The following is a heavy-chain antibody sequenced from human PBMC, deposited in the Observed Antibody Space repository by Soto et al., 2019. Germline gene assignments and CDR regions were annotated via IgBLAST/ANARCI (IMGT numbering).Heavy chain of an antibody. CDR3: ARGWVEGLSRQPPTDY. Sequence: GGSLRLSCAASGFTFSRYWMHWVRQAPGKGLVWVSRIDSYGSATSQVDSVEGRFAISRDNAKNTLYLQMNSLRAEDTAVYYCARGWVEGLSRQPPTDYWGQGTLVTVSS. J-gene: IGHJ4*02. D-gene: IGHD3-3*01. CDR1: GFTFSRYW. V-gene: IGHV3-74*01. CDR2: IDSYGSAT.